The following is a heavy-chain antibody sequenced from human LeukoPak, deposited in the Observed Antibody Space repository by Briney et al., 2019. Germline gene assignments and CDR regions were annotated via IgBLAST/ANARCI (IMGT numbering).Heavy chain of an antibody. Sequence: GGSLRLSCVASGFTFSSYWMHWVRQAPGKGLEWVANIKQDGSEKYYVDSVKGRFTISRDNAKNTLFLQMNSLRAEDTAVYYCATKDGYNFDYWGQGTLVTVSS. V-gene: IGHV3-7*01. CDR2: IKQDGSEK. CDR1: GFTFSSYW. CDR3: ATKDGYNFDY. D-gene: IGHD5-24*01. J-gene: IGHJ4*02.